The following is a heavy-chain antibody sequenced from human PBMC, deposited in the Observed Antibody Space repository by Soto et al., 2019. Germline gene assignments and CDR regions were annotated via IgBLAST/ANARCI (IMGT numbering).Heavy chain of an antibody. D-gene: IGHD2-15*01. V-gene: IGHV4-31*03. Sequence: QVQLQESGPGLVKPSQTLSLTCTVSGGSISSGGYYWSWIRQHPGQGLEGIGYIYYSGITYYTPSLKSRFTISAETSKNQLSLKLSSVTAADTAVYYGATYDYCSGGSCYSGIDAFDSWGKGTMVTVSS. CDR2: IYYSGIT. CDR1: GGSISSGGYY. CDR3: ATYDYCSGGSCYSGIDAFDS. J-gene: IGHJ3*02.